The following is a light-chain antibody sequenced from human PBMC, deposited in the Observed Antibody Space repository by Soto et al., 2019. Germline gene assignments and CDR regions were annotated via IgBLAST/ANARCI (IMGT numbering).Light chain of an antibody. Sequence: AIQLTQSPSSLSASVGDRVTITCRASQGISSALAWYQQKPGKTPKLLIYDASSLESGVPSRYSGSGSGTDFTLTISSLQPEDFATYYCQQFKSYLFTFGPETKVDI. CDR2: DAS. CDR3: QQFKSYLFT. V-gene: IGKV1-13*02. CDR1: QGISSA. J-gene: IGKJ3*01.